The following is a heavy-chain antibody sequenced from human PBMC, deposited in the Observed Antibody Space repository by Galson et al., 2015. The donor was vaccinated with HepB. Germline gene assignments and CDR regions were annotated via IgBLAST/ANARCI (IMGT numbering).Heavy chain of an antibody. CDR1: GYSFTSYW. Sequence: QSGAEVKKPGESLKISCKGSGYSFTSYWIGWVRQMPGKGLEWMGIIYPGDSDTRYSPSFQGQVTISADKSISTAYLQWSSLKASDTAMYYCARREGFGELSLGLPGHMDVWGQGTTVTVSS. V-gene: IGHV5-51*01. CDR3: ARREGFGELSLGLPGHMDV. CDR2: IYPGDSDT. D-gene: IGHD3-10*01. J-gene: IGHJ6*02.